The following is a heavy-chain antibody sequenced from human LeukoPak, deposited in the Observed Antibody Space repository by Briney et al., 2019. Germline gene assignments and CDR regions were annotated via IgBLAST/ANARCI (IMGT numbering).Heavy chain of an antibody. D-gene: IGHD3-10*01. Sequence: GGSLRLSCAASGFTFSSYGMHWVRQAPGKGLEWVAFIRYDGSNKYYADSVKGRFTISRDNAKNSLYLQMNSLRAEDTAVYYCARDRVRYYYGSGSYVFDYWGQGTLVTVSS. CDR3: ARDRVRYYYGSGSYVFDY. CDR1: GFTFSSYG. J-gene: IGHJ4*02. V-gene: IGHV3-30*02. CDR2: IRYDGSNK.